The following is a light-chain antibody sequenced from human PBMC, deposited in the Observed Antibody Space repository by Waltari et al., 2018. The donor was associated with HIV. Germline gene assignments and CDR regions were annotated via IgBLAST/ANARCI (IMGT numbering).Light chain of an antibody. CDR3: GTWDSSLSAVV. V-gene: IGLV1-51*01. CDR2: DNN. Sequence: QSVLTQPPSVSAAPGQKVTIPCSGSTSNLGNNYVYWYQQLPGTAPKLLIYDNNKRPSGIPDRFSGSKSGTSATLGITGLQTGDEADYYCGTWDSSLSAVVFGGGTKLTVL. J-gene: IGLJ2*01. CDR1: TSNLGNNY.